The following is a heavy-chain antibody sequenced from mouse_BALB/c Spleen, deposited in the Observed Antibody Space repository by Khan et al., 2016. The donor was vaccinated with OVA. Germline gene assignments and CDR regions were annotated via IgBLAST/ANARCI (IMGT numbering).Heavy chain of an antibody. V-gene: IGHV3-2*02. Sequence: QLEESGPGLVKPSQSLSLTCTVTGYSITSGYGWNWIRQFPGNKLEWMGYISYSGSTNYNPSLKSRISITRDTSKNQFFLQLNSVTTEDTATYYYARAARIKYWGQGTTLTVSS. D-gene: IGHD1-2*01. J-gene: IGHJ2*01. CDR3: ARAARIKY. CDR1: GYSITSGYG. CDR2: ISYSGST.